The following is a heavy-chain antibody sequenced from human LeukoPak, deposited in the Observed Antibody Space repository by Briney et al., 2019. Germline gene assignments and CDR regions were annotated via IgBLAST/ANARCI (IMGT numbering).Heavy chain of an antibody. J-gene: IGHJ6*02. CDR2: IGTTGDT. CDR1: GFTFSTYD. V-gene: IGHV3-13*01. CDR3: ARVGISSNYGMDV. D-gene: IGHD3-3*02. Sequence: GGSLRLSCAASGFTFSTYDMHWVRQATGKGLEWASAIGTTGDTYYPGSVKGRFTISRENAKNSLYLQMNSLRAGDTAVYYCARVGISSNYGMDVWGQGTTVTVSS.